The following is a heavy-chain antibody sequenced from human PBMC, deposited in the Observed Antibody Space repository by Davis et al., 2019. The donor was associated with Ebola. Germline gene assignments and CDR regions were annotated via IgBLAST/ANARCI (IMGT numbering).Heavy chain of an antibody. V-gene: IGHV3-30*02. D-gene: IGHD6-13*01. CDR1: GFTFSSYS. J-gene: IGHJ5*01. CDR3: ARGGGSSWFAY. Sequence: GESLKISCAASGFTFSSYSMNWVRQAPGRGLEWVAFVRSHGSDDHYADSVKGRFTISRDNSKNTLYLQMNSLRADDTALYYCARGGGSSWFAYWGQGTLVTVSS. CDR2: VRSHGSDD.